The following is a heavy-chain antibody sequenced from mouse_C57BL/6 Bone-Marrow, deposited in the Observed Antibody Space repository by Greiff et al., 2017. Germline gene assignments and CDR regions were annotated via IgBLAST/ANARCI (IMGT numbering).Heavy chain of an antibody. Sequence: QVQLQQSGAELARPGASVKLSCKASGYTFTSYGISWVKQRTGQGLEWIGEIYPRSGNTYYNEKFKGKATLTADKSTSTAYMELRSLTSEDSAVYVCERPHYYGSSYVHFDVWGTGTTVTVSS. CDR3: ERPHYYGSSYVHFDV. J-gene: IGHJ1*03. V-gene: IGHV1-81*01. CDR2: IYPRSGNT. CDR1: GYTFTSYG. D-gene: IGHD1-1*01.